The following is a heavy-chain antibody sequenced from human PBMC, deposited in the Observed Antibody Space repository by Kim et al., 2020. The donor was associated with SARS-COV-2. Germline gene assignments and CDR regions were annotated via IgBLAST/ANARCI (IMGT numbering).Heavy chain of an antibody. V-gene: IGHV1-8*01. Sequence: ASVKVSCKASGYTFTSYYIHWVRQATGQGLEWMGRMNPNSGNTGYAQKFQGRVTMTRNTSISTAYMELSSLRSEDTAVYYCARWGSGYEEYHFYYWGQGNLVTVSS. D-gene: IGHD3-22*01. J-gene: IGHJ4*02. CDR2: MNPNSGNT. CDR3: ARWGSGYEEYHFYY. CDR1: GYTFTSYY.